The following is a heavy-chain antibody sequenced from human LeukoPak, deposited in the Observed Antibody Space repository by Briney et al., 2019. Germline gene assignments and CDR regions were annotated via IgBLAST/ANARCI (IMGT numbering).Heavy chain of an antibody. Sequence: GGSLRLSCAASGFTFSNYAMSWARQAPGKGLEWVSSFTVSGGNTHYADSVKGRCTISRDNSKNTLYLQINNLRAEGTAVYYCARGDGLWFGELFTYWGQGTPVTVSS. D-gene: IGHD3-10*01. J-gene: IGHJ4*02. CDR2: FTVSGGNT. V-gene: IGHV3-23*01. CDR3: ARGDGLWFGELFTY. CDR1: GFTFSNYA.